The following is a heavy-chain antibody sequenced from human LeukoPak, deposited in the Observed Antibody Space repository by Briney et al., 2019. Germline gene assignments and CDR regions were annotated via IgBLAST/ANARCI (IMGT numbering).Heavy chain of an antibody. CDR1: GFTFSSYA. CDR2: ISGSGGST. J-gene: IGHJ1*01. Sequence: QPGGSLRLSCAASGFTFSSYAMSWVRQAPGKGLEWVSAISGSGGSTYYADSVKGRFTISRDNSKNTLYLQMNSLRAEDTAVYYCAKMSSGYYFTLGYFQHWGQGTLVTVSS. CDR3: AKMSSGYYFTLGYFQH. V-gene: IGHV3-23*01. D-gene: IGHD3-22*01.